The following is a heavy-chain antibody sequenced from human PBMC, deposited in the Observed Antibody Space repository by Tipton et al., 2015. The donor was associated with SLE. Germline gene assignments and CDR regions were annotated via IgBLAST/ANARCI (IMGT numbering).Heavy chain of an antibody. Sequence: TLSLTCTVSGGSTSSYYWTWIRQPPGKGLEWIGYVSYTGDTNYNPSLKSRLTISLDTSKNLFSLRLRSVTAADTAVYYCAGSGKTDAYDVWGQGTVVTVSS. J-gene: IGHJ3*01. CDR2: VSYTGDT. CDR3: AGSGKTDAYDV. V-gene: IGHV4-59*01. CDR1: GGSTSSYY. D-gene: IGHD3-10*01.